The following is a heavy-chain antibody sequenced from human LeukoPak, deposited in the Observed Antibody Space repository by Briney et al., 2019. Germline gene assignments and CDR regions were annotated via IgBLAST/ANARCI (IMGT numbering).Heavy chain of an antibody. Sequence: SETLSLTCAVSGGSISSSNWWSWVRQPPGKGLEWIGEINHSGSTNYNPSLKSRVTISVDTPKNQISLRLSSVTAADTAVYYCARGVGYGAADGFDPWGQGTLVTVSS. V-gene: IGHV4-4*02. CDR2: INHSGST. J-gene: IGHJ5*02. D-gene: IGHD5-12*01. CDR3: ARGVGYGAADGFDP. CDR1: GGSISSSNW.